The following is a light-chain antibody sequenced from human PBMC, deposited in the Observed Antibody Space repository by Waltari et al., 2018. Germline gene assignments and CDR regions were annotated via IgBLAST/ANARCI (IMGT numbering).Light chain of an antibody. CDR2: EVS. CDR1: LSRLHSDGKTY. CDR3: MQSIQLPRT. J-gene: IGKJ2*02. V-gene: IGKV2D-29*01. Sequence: IVMTQTPIALSVTPGQPASISGKSSLSRLHSDGKTYLYWYLQKPGQPPQLLIYEVSNRFSGVPDNCSGSGSEADISLRISRVEAEDVGVYYCMQSIQLPRTFGQGTKLEIK.